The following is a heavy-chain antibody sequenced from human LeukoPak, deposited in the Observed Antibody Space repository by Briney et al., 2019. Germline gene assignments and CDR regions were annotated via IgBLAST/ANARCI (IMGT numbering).Heavy chain of an antibody. CDR3: AREALLDCSGGSCYPLRFHYYGMDV. CDR1: GSTFTGYY. J-gene: IGHJ6*02. V-gene: IGHV1-2*02. CDR2: INPNSGGT. Sequence: GASVKVSCKASGSTFTGYYMHWVRQAPGQGLEWMGWINPNSGGTNYAQKFQGRVTMTRDTSISTAYVELSRLRSDDTAVYYCAREALLDCSGGSCYPLRFHYYGMDVWGQGTTVTVSS. D-gene: IGHD2-15*01.